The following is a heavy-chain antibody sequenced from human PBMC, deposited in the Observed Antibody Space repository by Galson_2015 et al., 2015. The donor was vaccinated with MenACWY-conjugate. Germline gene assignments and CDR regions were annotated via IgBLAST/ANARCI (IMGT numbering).Heavy chain of an antibody. CDR3: ARAISARDSRQIPPDHRDV. J-gene: IGHJ6*04. V-gene: IGHV3-53*01. D-gene: IGHD2-21*01. CDR2: IYAGGST. CDR1: GFTVSTNY. Sequence: SLRLSCAAPGFTVSTNYMSWVRQAPGKGLECVSVIYAGGSTYYTDSVKGRFTVSRDNSNNTVHLQMNSLRVEDTAVYYCARAISARDSRQIPPDHRDVWGKGTTVTIPP.